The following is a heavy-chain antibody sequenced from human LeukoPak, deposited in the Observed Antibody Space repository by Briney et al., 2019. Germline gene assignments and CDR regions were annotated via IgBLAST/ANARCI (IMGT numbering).Heavy chain of an antibody. CDR3: AKRADYYDSSRALYDAFDL. CDR1: GFTFRTYG. CDR2: IRYYGSDK. Sequence: PGGSLRLSCAASGFTFRTYGMHWVRQAPGKGLEWVTFIRYYGSDKFYADSVRGRFTISRDNSKNTLFLQLNSLRVEDTAVYYCAKRADYYDSSRALYDAFDLWGQGTMVTVSS. D-gene: IGHD3-16*01. V-gene: IGHV3-30*02. J-gene: IGHJ3*01.